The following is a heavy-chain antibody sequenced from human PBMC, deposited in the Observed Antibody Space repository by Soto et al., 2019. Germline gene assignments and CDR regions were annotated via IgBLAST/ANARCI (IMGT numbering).Heavy chain of an antibody. J-gene: IGHJ6*02. D-gene: IGHD2-2*01. CDR1: GGTFSSYA. CDR3: ASPLGYCSSTSCRSPQSRYGMDV. Sequence: GASVKVSCKGSGGTFSSYAISWVRQAPGQGLERKGGIIPIFGTANYAQKFQGRVTITADESTSSAYMELSSLRSEDTAVYYCASPLGYCSSTSCRSPQSRYGMDVWGQGTTVTVSS. V-gene: IGHV1-69*01. CDR2: IIPIFGTA.